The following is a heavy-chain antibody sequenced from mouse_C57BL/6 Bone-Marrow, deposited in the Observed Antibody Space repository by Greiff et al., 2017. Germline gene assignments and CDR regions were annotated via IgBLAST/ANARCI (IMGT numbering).Heavy chain of an antibody. J-gene: IGHJ4*01. CDR2: IHPNSGST. D-gene: IGHD1-1*01. CDR3: ARGGTVVYYYAMDY. CDR1: GYTFTSYW. V-gene: IGHV1-64*01. Sequence: VQLQQPGAELVKPGASVKLSCKASGYTFTSYWMHWVKQRPGQGLEWIGMIHPNSGSTNYNEKFKSKATLTVDKSSSTAYMQLGSLTSEDSAVYYCARGGTVVYYYAMDYWGQGTSVTVSS.